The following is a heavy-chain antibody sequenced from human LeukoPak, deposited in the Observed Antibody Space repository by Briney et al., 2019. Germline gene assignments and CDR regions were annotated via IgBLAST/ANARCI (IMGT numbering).Heavy chain of an antibody. Sequence: PSETLSLTCAVYGGSFSGYYWSWIRQPPGKGLEWIGEINHSGSTNYNPSLKSRVTISVDTSKNQFSLKLSSVTAADTAVHYCARYCNSTSCYFCPWGQGTLVTVSS. D-gene: IGHD2-2*01. CDR2: INHSGST. CDR3: ARYCNSTSCYFCP. CDR1: GGSFSGYY. V-gene: IGHV4-34*01. J-gene: IGHJ5*02.